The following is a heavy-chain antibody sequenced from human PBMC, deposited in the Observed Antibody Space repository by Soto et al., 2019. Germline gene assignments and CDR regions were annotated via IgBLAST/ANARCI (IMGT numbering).Heavy chain of an antibody. J-gene: IGHJ6*02. Sequence: SETLSLTCTVSGGSISSSSYYWGWIRQPPGKGLEWIGSIYYSGSTYYNPSLKSRVTISVDTSKNQFSLKLSSVTAADTAVYYCARHSNGDTIFGVVITYGMDVWGQGTTVTSP. V-gene: IGHV4-39*01. CDR2: IYYSGST. CDR1: GGSISSSSYY. CDR3: ARHSNGDTIFGVVITYGMDV. D-gene: IGHD3-3*01.